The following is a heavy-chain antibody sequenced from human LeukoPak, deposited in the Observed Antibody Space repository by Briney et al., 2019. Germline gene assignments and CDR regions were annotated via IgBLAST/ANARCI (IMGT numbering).Heavy chain of an antibody. CDR2: INHSGST. V-gene: IGHV4-34*01. CDR1: GGSFSGYF. J-gene: IGHJ4*02. Sequence: SETLSLTCAVYGGSFSGYFWSWIRQPPGKGLEWIGEINHSGSTNYNPSLKSRVTISVDTSKNQFSLKLRSVTAADTAVYYCARGRQQQLVRAFDYWGQGTLVTVSS. CDR3: ARGRQQQLVRAFDY. D-gene: IGHD6-13*01.